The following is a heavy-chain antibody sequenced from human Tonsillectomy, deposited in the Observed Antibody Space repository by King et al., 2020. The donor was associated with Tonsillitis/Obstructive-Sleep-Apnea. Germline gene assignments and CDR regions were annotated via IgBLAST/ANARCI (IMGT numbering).Heavy chain of an antibody. Sequence: VQLVESGGGLIQPGGSLRLSYAASGFTVSSNYMSWVRQAPGKGLEWVSVIYSGGSTYYADSVKGRFTISRDNTKNTLYLQMNSLRAEDTAVYYCARDRVELRGRDYWGQGTLVTVSS. CDR1: GFTVSSNY. CDR2: IYSGGST. CDR3: ARDRVELRGRDY. J-gene: IGHJ4*02. D-gene: IGHD1-7*01. V-gene: IGHV3-53*01.